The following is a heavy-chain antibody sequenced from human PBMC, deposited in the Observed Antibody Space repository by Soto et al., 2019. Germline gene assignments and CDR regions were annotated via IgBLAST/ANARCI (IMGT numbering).Heavy chain of an antibody. CDR1: GFIFSSDW. Sequence: GGSLRLSCAASGFIFSSDWMHWVRQAPGKGPAWVARIDTDGSGTTYADSVKGRFTISRDNSKNTLYLQMNSLRAEDTAVYYCAYSRNPFDYWGQGTLVTVSS. D-gene: IGHD6-13*01. J-gene: IGHJ4*02. CDR2: IDTDGSGT. V-gene: IGHV3-74*01. CDR3: AYSRNPFDY.